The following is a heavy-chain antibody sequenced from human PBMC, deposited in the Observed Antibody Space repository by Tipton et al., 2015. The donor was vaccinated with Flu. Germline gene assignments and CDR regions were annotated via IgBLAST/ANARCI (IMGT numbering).Heavy chain of an antibody. CDR1: GGSISGDNYY. V-gene: IGHV4-30-4*08. CDR3: VRDHGLLLDVSYSSGYYYYYGMDV. CDR2: VHYSGST. J-gene: IGHJ6*02. D-gene: IGHD2-15*01. Sequence: LRLSCTVSGGSISGDNYYWSWVRQPPRKGLEWIGYVHYSGSTYYSPSLKSRATISADTSKNQFSLKLNSVTAADTAVYYCVRDHGLLLDVSYSSGYYYYYGMDVWGQGTTVTVSS.